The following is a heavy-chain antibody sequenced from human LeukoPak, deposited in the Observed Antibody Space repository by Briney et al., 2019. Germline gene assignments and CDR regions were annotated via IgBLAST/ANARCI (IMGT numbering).Heavy chain of an antibody. Sequence: SETLSLTCTVSGYSISNGHYWSWIRQPPGKGLEWIGYIYYSGSTTYNPSLKSRVTISVDTTTNQFSLKLSSVTAADTAVYYCAREEVYCSGGSCYRTFDYWGQGTLVTVSS. D-gene: IGHD2-15*01. CDR1: GYSISNGHY. V-gene: IGHV4-59*11. CDR2: IYYSGST. CDR3: AREEVYCSGGSCYRTFDY. J-gene: IGHJ4*02.